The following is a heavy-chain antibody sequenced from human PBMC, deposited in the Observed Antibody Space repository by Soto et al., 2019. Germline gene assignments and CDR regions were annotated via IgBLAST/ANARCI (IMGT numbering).Heavy chain of an antibody. CDR3: TTPQLIPLASDAFDL. V-gene: IGHV3-15*07. Sequence: EVQLVESGGGLVKPGESLRLSCAASGFRFSNAWMNWVRQAPGKGLEWVGRIKSKTDGGTPEYAAPVKGRFIISRDDSKNTLYLQRNSLKTEDAAVYYCTTPQLIPLASDAFDLWCKGTMVTVSS. CDR1: GFRFSNAW. J-gene: IGHJ3*01. CDR2: IKSKTDGGTP. D-gene: IGHD3-16*01.